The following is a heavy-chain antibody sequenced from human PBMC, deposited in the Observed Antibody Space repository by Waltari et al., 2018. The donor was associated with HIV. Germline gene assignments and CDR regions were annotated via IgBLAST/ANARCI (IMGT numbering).Heavy chain of an antibody. CDR2: IIPNLGTA. D-gene: IGHD2-21*02. V-gene: IGHV1-69*04. Sequence: QVQLIQSGAEVRKPGSSVKVSCKASGGTFTNFAISWVRQAPGQGLEWMGRIIPNLGTAKFTQRFKGRLTLTADKSTTTAYLELSSLRSEDTAVYYCARDPSHLQFPDYWGQGTLVTVSP. J-gene: IGHJ4*02. CDR1: GGTFTNFA. CDR3: ARDPSHLQFPDY.